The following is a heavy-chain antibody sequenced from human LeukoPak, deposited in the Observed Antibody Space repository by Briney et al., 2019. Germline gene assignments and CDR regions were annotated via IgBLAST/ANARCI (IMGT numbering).Heavy chain of an antibody. V-gene: IGHV3-11*01. CDR2: ISSSGSTI. D-gene: IGHD2-2*01. CDR1: GFTFSDYY. CDR3: ARDLVVPAANSNY. J-gene: IGHJ4*02. Sequence: GGSLRLSCAASGFTFSDYYMSWIRQAPGKGLEWVSYISSSGSTIYYADSVKGRFTISRDNAKNSLYLQMNSLRAEDTPVYYCARDLVVPAANSNYWGQGTLVTVSS.